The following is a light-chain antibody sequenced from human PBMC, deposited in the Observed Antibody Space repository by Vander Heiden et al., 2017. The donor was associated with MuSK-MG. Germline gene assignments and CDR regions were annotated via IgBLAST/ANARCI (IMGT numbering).Light chain of an antibody. CDR3: SSYTSSNTVL. J-gene: IGLJ2*01. Sequence: QSALPQPASVSGSPGQSITISCTGTSSDVGGYNYVSWYQQSPGKAHKLMIYEVSKRTSGVSNRFSGSKSGNTASLTISGLQAEDEADYYCSSYTSSNTVLFGGGTKLTVL. CDR1: SSDVGGYNY. V-gene: IGLV2-14*01. CDR2: EVS.